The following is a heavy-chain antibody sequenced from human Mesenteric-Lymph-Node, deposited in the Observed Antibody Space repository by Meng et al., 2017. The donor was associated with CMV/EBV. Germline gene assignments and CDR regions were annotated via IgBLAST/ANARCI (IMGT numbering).Heavy chain of an antibody. J-gene: IGHJ6*02. CDR1: GYSFTSYW. CDR3: ARMGDSGSYFTYYYYGMDV. D-gene: IGHD3-10*01. V-gene: IGHV5-51*01. Sequence: KVSCKGSGYSFTSYWIGWVRQMPGKGLEWMGIIYPGDSDTRYSPSFQGQVTISADKSISTAYLQWSSLKASDTAMYYCARMGDSGSYFTYYYYGMDVWGQGTTVTVSS. CDR2: IYPGDSDT.